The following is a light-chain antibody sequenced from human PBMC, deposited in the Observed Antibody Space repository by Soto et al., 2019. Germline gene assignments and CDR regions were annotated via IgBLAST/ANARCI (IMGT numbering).Light chain of an antibody. CDR1: QDISNY. CDR2: DAS. V-gene: IGKV1-33*01. J-gene: IGKJ2*01. CDR3: QQYVNLPT. Sequence: DIQMTQSPSSLSASVGDRVTITCQASQDISNYLNWYQQKPGKAPKLLIYDASNLETGVPSRFSGSGSGTDFTFTISSLQPEDIATYYCQQYVNLPTFGQGTKLEIK.